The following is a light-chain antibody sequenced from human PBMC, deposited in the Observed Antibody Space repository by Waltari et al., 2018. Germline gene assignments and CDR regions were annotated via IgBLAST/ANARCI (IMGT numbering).Light chain of an antibody. V-gene: IGKV3-20*01. J-gene: IGKJ4*01. Sequence: EIVLTQSPGTLSLSPGERATLSCRASQTVRTTYLAWYQQKPCQAPTLLIYVASSRATGIPDRFSGSGSGTDFSLTISSLEPEDFAVYYCQQYDISPLTFGGGTKVEIK. CDR2: VAS. CDR1: QTVRTTY. CDR3: QQYDISPLT.